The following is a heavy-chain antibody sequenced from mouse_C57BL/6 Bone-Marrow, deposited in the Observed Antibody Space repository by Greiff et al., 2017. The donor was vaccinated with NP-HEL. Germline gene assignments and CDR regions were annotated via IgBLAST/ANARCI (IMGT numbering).Heavy chain of an antibody. CDR3: ARRGNYDKGPYAMDY. CDR1: GYTFTDYC. CDR2: IFPGSGST. D-gene: IGHD2-4*01. V-gene: IGHV1-75*01. Sequence: QVQLKESGPELVKPGASVKISCKASGYTFTDYCINWVKQRPGQGLEWIGWIFPGSGSTYYNEKFKGKATLTVDKSSSTAYMLLSSLTSEDSAVYFCARRGNYDKGPYAMDYWGQGTSVTVSS. J-gene: IGHJ4*01.